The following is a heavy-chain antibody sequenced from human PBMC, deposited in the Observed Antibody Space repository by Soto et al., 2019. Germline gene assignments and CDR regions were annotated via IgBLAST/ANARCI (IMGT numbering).Heavy chain of an antibody. Sequence: GASVKVSCKASGYTFTGYYMHWVRQAPGQGLEWMGWINPNSGGTNYAQKFQGGVTMTRDTSISTAYMELSRLRSDDTAVYYCARVNVVVVAATREYYFDYWGRGTLVTV. CDR2: INPNSGGT. V-gene: IGHV1-2*02. J-gene: IGHJ4*02. CDR3: ARVNVVVVAATREYYFDY. D-gene: IGHD2-15*01. CDR1: GYTFTGYY.